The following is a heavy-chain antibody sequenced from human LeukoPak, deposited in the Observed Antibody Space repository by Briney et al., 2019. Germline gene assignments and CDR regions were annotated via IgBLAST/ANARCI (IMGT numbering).Heavy chain of an antibody. Sequence: SETLSLTCTVSGGSISSYYCNSIRQPPGKGLEWIGDIYYSGITNYNPSLKSRVTMAVDTSKNQFSLKLSSVTAADTAVYYCARGDYCRKTRDTTHISFDPWGQGTLVTVSS. V-gene: IGHV4-59*01. CDR1: GGSISSYY. CDR3: ARGDYCRKTRDTTHISFDP. D-gene: IGHD2-2*01. CDR2: IYYSGIT. J-gene: IGHJ5*02.